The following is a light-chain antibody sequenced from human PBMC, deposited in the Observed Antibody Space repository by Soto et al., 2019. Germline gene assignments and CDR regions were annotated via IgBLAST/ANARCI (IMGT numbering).Light chain of an antibody. Sequence: QSALTQPPSASGSPRQSVTISCTGTSSDVGGYNYVSWYQQHPGKAPKLMIYEVSKRPSGVPDRFSGSKSGNTASLTVSGRQAADEADYYCSSYAGSKNFVIFGGGTKLTVL. CDR2: EVS. CDR1: SSDVGGYNY. J-gene: IGLJ2*01. CDR3: SSYAGSKNFVI. V-gene: IGLV2-8*01.